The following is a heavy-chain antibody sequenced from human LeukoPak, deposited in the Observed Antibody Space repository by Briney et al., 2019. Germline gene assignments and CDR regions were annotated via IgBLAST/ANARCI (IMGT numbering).Heavy chain of an antibody. D-gene: IGHD6-13*01. Sequence: GGSLRLSCTASGFAFSSYAVAWVRQSPGKGLEGVSGISQSGGSTYYADFVKGRFIISRDNSKNTLYLHMNSLRAEDTAVYYCAKARGSWIIDHWGQGTQVTVSS. CDR2: ISQSGGST. V-gene: IGHV3-23*01. CDR3: AKARGSWIIDH. CDR1: GFAFSSYA. J-gene: IGHJ4*02.